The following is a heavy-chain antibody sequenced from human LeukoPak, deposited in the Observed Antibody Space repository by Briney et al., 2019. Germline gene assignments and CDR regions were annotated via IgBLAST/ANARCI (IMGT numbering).Heavy chain of an antibody. J-gene: IGHJ4*02. CDR2: ISSSSNTM. Sequence: GGSLRLSCAASGFTFSDYYMTWVRQAPGKGLEWVSYISSSSNTMYYADSVKGRLTVSRDNANNSLYVQMTNLRAEDTAVYYCARRAMGATSFDYWGQGTLVTVSS. V-gene: IGHV3-11*04. CDR1: GFTFSDYY. CDR3: ARRAMGATSFDY. D-gene: IGHD1-26*01.